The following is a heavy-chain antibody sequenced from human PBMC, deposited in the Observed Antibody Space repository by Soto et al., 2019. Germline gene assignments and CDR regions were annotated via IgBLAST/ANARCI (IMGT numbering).Heavy chain of an antibody. CDR3: ARVKSLSGDN. J-gene: IGHJ4*02. CDR1: GFTFSNYW. V-gene: IGHV3-7*05. D-gene: IGHD1-26*01. Sequence: GGSLRLSCAASGFTFSNYWMSWVRQAPGKGLEWVANIKQDGNEKYYVDSVKGRFIISRDNAKNSLYLQMNSLRAEDTAVYYCARVKSLSGDNWGEATLVTVCS. CDR2: IKQDGNEK.